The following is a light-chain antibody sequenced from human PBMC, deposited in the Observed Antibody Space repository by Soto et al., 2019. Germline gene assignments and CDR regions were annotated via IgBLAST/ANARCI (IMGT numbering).Light chain of an antibody. CDR1: QSISVW. J-gene: IGKJ5*01. CDR2: SAT. Sequence: DIQMTQSPSTVSASVGDRVTITCRASQSISVWLAWYQQKPGKAPSLLIYSATTLQSGVPSRFSGSGSRTDFTLTISSLQPEDFATYYCQQFTSYPLTFGQGTRLEIK. V-gene: IGKV1-5*01. CDR3: QQFTSYPLT.